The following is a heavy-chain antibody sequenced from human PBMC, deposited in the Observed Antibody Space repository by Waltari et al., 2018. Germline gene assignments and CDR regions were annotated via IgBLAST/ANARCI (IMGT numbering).Heavy chain of an antibody. Sequence: EVQLEASGGGLLKPGGSLRLSCAASGFTFRNAWLNWVRQAPGKGLEWVGRIKSKAHGGTTDYAAPLKGRFTISRDDSKNTLYLQLNSLKTEDTAVYYCTAGILGSGGVDIWGQGTTVTVSS. CDR2: IKSKAHGGTT. D-gene: IGHD3-9*01. CDR3: TAGILGSGGVDI. V-gene: IGHV3-15*01. J-gene: IGHJ6*02. CDR1: GFTFRNAW.